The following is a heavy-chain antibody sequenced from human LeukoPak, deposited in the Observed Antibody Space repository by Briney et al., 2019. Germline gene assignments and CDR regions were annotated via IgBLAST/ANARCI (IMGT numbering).Heavy chain of an antibody. V-gene: IGHV1-69*13. J-gene: IGHJ4*02. CDR2: IIPIFGTA. Sequence: WASVKVSCKASGGTFSSYAISWVRQAPGQGLEWMGGIIPIFGTANYAQKFQGRVTITADESASTAYMELSSLRSEDTAVYYCARERKPRLNNYYDSSGYPCYFDYWGQGTLVTVSS. CDR1: GGTFSSYA. CDR3: ARERKPRLNNYYDSSGYPCYFDY. D-gene: IGHD3-22*01.